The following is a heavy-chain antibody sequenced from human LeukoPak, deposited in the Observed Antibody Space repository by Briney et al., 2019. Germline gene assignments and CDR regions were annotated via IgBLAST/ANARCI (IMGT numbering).Heavy chain of an antibody. CDR3: ARDISSASRGMDV. V-gene: IGHV3-48*01. J-gene: IGHJ6*03. CDR1: GFTFSSYT. D-gene: IGHD6-6*01. CDR2: ISSSSSTI. Sequence: PGGSLRLSCAASGFTFSSYTMNWVRQAQGKGLEWVSDISSSSSTIYYADSVKGRFTISRDNAKNSLYLQMNSLRVEDTAVYYCARDISSASRGMDVWGKGTTVTVSS.